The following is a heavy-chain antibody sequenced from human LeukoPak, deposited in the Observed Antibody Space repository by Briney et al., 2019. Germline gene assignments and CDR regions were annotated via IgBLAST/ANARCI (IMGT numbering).Heavy chain of an antibody. J-gene: IGHJ4*02. CDR1: GGSISCGDYY. CDR3: ARAFGSPPPTYYFDY. Sequence: PSETLSLTCTVSGGSISCGDYYWSWIRQPPGKGLEWIGYIYYSGSTYYNPSLKSRVTISVDTSKNQFSLKLSSVTAADTAVYYCARAFGSPPPTYYFDYWGQATLVTVSS. CDR2: IYYSGST. V-gene: IGHV4-30-4*08. D-gene: IGHD3-16*01.